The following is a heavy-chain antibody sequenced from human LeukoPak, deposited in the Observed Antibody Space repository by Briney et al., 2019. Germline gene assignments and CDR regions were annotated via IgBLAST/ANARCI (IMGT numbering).Heavy chain of an antibody. CDR1: GFIFSSYA. D-gene: IGHD6-19*01. Sequence: PGGSLRLSCAASGFIFSSYAMSWVRLAPGKELEWISVISGSGGRTDYADSVKGRFTISRDNSKNTLYLQMNSLRAEATAVYYCAKTALAVAGIVPVESELDYWGQGTLVTVSS. V-gene: IGHV3-23*01. J-gene: IGHJ4*02. CDR3: AKTALAVAGIVPVESELDY. CDR2: ISGSGGRT.